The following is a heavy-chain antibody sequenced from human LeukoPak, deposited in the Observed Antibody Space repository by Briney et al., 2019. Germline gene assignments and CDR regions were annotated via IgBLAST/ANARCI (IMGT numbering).Heavy chain of an antibody. J-gene: IGHJ4*02. D-gene: IGHD5-18*01. CDR1: GYTFISVW. CDR3: ATGGIYSSNFDY. CDR2: IYPGDSET. V-gene: IGHV5-51*01. Sequence: GESLKISCKGSGYTFISVWIGWVRQMPGKGLDWMGIIYPGDSETRYSPSFQGQVTISVDKSISTAYLQWSSLKASDTAVYYCATGGIYSSNFDYWGQGTLVTVSS.